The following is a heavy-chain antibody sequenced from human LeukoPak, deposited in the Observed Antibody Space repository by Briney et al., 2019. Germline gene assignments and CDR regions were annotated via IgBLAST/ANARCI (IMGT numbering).Heavy chain of an antibody. J-gene: IGHJ5*02. CDR3: ARALRKDFWSGYYAGFGGGLWFDR. D-gene: IGHD3-3*01. CDR1: GGSFSGYY. CDR2: INHSGST. V-gene: IGHV4-34*01. Sequence: PSETLSLTCAVYGGSFSGYYWSWLRQPPGKGLEWLGEINHSGSTNYNPSLNSRLTISVDTSKHYFSLKLSCVTAVDTAVYYGARALRKDFWSGYYAGFGGGLWFDRWGQGTLVTVSS.